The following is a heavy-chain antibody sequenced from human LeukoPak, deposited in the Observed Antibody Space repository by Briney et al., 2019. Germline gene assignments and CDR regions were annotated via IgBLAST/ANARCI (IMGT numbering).Heavy chain of an antibody. Sequence: GASVKVSCKTSGYSFITYGISWVRQAPGQGLEWMGWITAYNGNTKSAQKLQDRVTMTTDTSTSTAYMELRSLRSDDTAVYYCARVNYDILTGYYIPHAFDIRGQGTMVTVSS. V-gene: IGHV1-18*01. D-gene: IGHD3-9*01. CDR1: GYSFITYG. J-gene: IGHJ3*02. CDR3: ARVNYDILTGYYIPHAFDI. CDR2: ITAYNGNT.